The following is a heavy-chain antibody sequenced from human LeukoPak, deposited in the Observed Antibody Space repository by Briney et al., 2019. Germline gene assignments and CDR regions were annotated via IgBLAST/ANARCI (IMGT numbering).Heavy chain of an antibody. Sequence: KPSETLSLTCTVSAGSVSSYYWSWIRQPPGKGLEWIGYISYSGSTNYSPSLKSRVTISVDTSKNQFSLKLSSVTAADTAVYYCANGRYDILTGYSVAPADYWGQGTLVTVSS. D-gene: IGHD3-9*01. CDR1: AGSVSSYY. CDR3: ANGRYDILTGYSVAPADY. V-gene: IGHV4-59*02. CDR2: ISYSGST. J-gene: IGHJ4*02.